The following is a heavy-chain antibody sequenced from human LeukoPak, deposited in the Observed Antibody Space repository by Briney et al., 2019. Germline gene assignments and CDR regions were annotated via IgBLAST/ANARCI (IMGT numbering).Heavy chain of an antibody. Sequence: GESLKISCKGSGYSFTSYWIGWVRQMPGKGLEWMGIIYPGDSDTRYSPSFQGQVTISAHKSISTAYLQWSSLKASDTAMYYCARLIDEDSGYVNAHYFDYWGQGTLVTVSS. J-gene: IGHJ4*02. D-gene: IGHD5-12*01. CDR2: IYPGDSDT. V-gene: IGHV5-51*01. CDR1: GYSFTSYW. CDR3: ARLIDEDSGYVNAHYFDY.